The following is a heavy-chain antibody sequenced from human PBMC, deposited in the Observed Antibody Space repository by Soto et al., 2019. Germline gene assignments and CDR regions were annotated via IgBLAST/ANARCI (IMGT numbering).Heavy chain of an antibody. CDR2: TFHSGSA. V-gene: IGHV4-4*02. D-gene: IGHD3-22*01. Sequence: QVQLQESGPGLVKPSETLSLTCAVSGGSISSDDWWTWVRQPPGKGLEWIAETFHSGSANYNPSRKSRFTISVDKSKNQFSLRLTSVTAADTAVYYCARTYHYDSSGYFQYFDFWGQGTLVTVSS. CDR3: ARTYHYDSSGYFQYFDF. J-gene: IGHJ4*02. CDR1: GGSISSDDW.